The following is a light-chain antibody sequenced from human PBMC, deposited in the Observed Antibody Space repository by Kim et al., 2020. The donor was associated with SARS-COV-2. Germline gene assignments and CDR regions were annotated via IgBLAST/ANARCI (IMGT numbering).Light chain of an antibody. Sequence: ATPGDRVTITCRASKASSNYLAWYQQKPGKAPRLLIYGASTLQSGVPSRFSGSGSGTDFTLTISRLQSEDVATYYCQKYYSASRTFGQGTKVDIK. CDR3: QKYYSASRT. V-gene: IGKV1-27*01. CDR2: GAS. J-gene: IGKJ1*01. CDR1: KASSNY.